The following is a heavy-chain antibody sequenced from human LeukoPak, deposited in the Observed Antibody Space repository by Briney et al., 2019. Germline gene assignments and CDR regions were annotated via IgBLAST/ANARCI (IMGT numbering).Heavy chain of an antibody. Sequence: GGSLRLSCAASGFTFSSYSMNWVRQAPGKGLEWVSSISSSSSYIYYADSVKGRFTISRDNAKNSLYLQMNSLRAEDTAVYYCASRTARPKDWFDPWGQGTLVTVSS. J-gene: IGHJ5*02. CDR1: GFTFSSYS. D-gene: IGHD6-6*01. CDR2: ISSSSSYI. CDR3: ASRTARPKDWFDP. V-gene: IGHV3-21*01.